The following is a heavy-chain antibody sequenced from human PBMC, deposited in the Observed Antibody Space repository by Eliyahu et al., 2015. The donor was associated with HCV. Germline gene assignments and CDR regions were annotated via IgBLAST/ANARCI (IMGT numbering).Heavy chain of an antibody. CDR3: AKESGPGWAFDY. D-gene: IGHD6-19*01. J-gene: IGHJ4*02. CDR2: VFSSGST. Sequence: QVQLQESGPGLVKPSETLSLTXTVSGGSIXSYYWSWIRQPAGKGLEWIGGVFSSGSTNYNPSLKSRVTMSVDTSKNQFSLKLSSVTAADTAVYYCAKESGPGWAFDYWGQGTLVTVSS. V-gene: IGHV4-4*07. CDR1: GGSIXSYY.